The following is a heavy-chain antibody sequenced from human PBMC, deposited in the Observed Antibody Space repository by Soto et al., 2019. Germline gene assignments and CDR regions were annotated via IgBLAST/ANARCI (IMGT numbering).Heavy chain of an antibody. CDR2: MNPNSGDA. CDR3: ATSHSSSRPFDY. Sequence: VQLVQSGAEVKKPGASVKVSCKASGYTFTSYDINWVRQATGQGLEWMGWMNPNSGDADYAQKFQDRVTMTRSISISTAYMELSSLTSEDTAVYYCATSHSSSRPFDYWGQGTLVTVSS. V-gene: IGHV1-8*01. D-gene: IGHD6-6*01. J-gene: IGHJ4*02. CDR1: GYTFTSYD.